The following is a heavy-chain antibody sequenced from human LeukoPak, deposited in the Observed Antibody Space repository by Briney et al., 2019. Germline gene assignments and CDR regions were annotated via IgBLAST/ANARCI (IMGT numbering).Heavy chain of an antibody. V-gene: IGHV3-48*03. CDR2: ISSSGNTI. D-gene: IGHD4-23*01. CDR1: GFTFSSYE. Sequence: PGGSLRLSCAASGFTFSSYEFNWVRQVPGKGLEWVSYISSSGNTIYYADSVKGRFTVSRDNAKNSLFLQMNGLRAEDTAVYYCARDPIGGLYYYYMDVWGKGTTVTVSS. J-gene: IGHJ6*03. CDR3: ARDPIGGLYYYYMDV.